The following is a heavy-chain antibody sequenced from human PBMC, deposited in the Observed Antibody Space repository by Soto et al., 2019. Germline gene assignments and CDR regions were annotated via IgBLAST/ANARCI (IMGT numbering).Heavy chain of an antibody. CDR1: DGSMNSDSSY. CDR3: ARLGGYVSVGYYYLWDS. Sequence: QLQLQESGPGLVKPSETLSLTCRVSDGSMNSDSSYWGWIRQPPGKGLEWIGVVNHSGRTYHNLSLKCRVTMSVDASRNQFSLKLTSMTAADTAVYYCARLGGYVSVGYYYLWDSWGQGTLVTVSS. CDR2: VNHSGRT. D-gene: IGHD3-22*01. J-gene: IGHJ4*02. V-gene: IGHV4-39*01.